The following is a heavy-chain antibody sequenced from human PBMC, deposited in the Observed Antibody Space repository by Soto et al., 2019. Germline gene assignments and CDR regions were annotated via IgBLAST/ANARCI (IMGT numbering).Heavy chain of an antibody. V-gene: IGHV1-69*01. CDR3: ARVGDHTNP. D-gene: IGHD3-16*01. CDR2: IIPMLGTT. Sequence: QVQLVQSGAEVQRPGSSVKVSCTASGRTFSRYAINWVRQAPGQVLEWMGGIIPMLGTTNYAQKFQGRVTITADDSTSTAHLELTNLRFEDTAVYYCARVGDHTNPWGQGTLVTVSS. CDR1: GRTFSRYA. J-gene: IGHJ5*02.